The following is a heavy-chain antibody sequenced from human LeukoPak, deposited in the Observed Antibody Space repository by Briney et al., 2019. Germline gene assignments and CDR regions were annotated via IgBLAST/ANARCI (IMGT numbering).Heavy chain of an antibody. CDR1: GFTFSSYE. Sequence: GGSLRLSCAASGFTFSSYEMNWVRQAPGKGLVWVSRIHGVDGRTSYADSVKGRFTISRDNAKNTVYLQMNNLRAEDTAVYYCARESTVGPIQTDAFDFWGQGTMVTVSS. J-gene: IGHJ3*01. CDR3: ARESTVGPIQTDAFDF. CDR2: IHGVDGRT. D-gene: IGHD1-26*01. V-gene: IGHV3-74*01.